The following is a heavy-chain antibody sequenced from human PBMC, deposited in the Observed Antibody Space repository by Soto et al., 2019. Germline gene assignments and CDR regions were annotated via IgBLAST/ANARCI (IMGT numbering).Heavy chain of an antibody. CDR2: INAGNGNT. V-gene: IGHV1-3*01. Sequence: QVQLVQSGAEVKKPGASVKVSCKASGYTFTSYAMHWVRQAPGQRLEWMGWINAGNGNTKYSQKFQGRVTITRDTSASTAYMELSSLRSEDTAVYYCARGLGNYYDSSCYSLYYGMDVWGQGTTVTVSS. CDR1: GYTFTSYA. D-gene: IGHD3-22*01. J-gene: IGHJ6*02. CDR3: ARGLGNYYDSSCYSLYYGMDV.